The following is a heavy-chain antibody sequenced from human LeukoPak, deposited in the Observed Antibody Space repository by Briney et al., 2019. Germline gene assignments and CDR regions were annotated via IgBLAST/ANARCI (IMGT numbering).Heavy chain of an antibody. D-gene: IGHD1-1*01. CDR2: TIPLFGTT. Sequence: SVKVSCKASGGSFSSHAVGWVRQAPGQGLEWLGGTIPLFGTTRYARKFQGRVTITTDESTRTAYMDLSSLTSEDTAVYYCARGSWDDVGYYYYYYMDVWGKGSTVTVSS. V-gene: IGHV1-69*05. J-gene: IGHJ6*03. CDR1: GGSFSSHA. CDR3: ARGSWDDVGYYYYYYMDV.